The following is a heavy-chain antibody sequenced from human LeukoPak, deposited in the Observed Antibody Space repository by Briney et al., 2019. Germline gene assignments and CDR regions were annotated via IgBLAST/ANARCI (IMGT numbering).Heavy chain of an antibody. CDR3: ARAQTYGDSRLLLDY. Sequence: PGGSLRLSCAASGFTFGNYGMSWARRAPGKGLEWVSGINWNGGSTGYADSVEGRFTISRDNAKNSQYLQMNSLSVEDTALYYCARAQTYGDSRLLLDYWGQGTLVTVSS. J-gene: IGHJ4*02. V-gene: IGHV3-20*04. CDR2: INWNGGST. CDR1: GFTFGNYG. D-gene: IGHD4-17*01.